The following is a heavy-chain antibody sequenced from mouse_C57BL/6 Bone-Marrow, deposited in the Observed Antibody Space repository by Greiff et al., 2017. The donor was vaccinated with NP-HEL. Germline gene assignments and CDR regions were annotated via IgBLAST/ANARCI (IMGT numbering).Heavy chain of an antibody. V-gene: IGHV1-69*01. D-gene: IGHD2-3*01. Sequence: QVQLQQPGAELVMPGASVKLSCKASGYTFTSYWMHWVKQRPGQGLEWIGEIDPSDSYTNYNQKFKGKSTLTVDTSSSTAYMQLSSLTSEDSAVYYSARDGYPFYWYCYVEGTGNAITLTA. CDR2: IDPSDSYT. CDR3: ARDGYPFYWYCYV. J-gene: IGHJ1*03. CDR1: GYTFTSYW.